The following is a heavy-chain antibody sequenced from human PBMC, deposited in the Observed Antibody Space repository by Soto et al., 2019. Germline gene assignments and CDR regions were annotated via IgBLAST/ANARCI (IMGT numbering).Heavy chain of an antibody. J-gene: IGHJ5*02. Sequence: EVQLVESGGGLVKPGGSLRLSCAASGFTFSNAWMSWVRQAPGKGLEWVGRIKSKTDGGTTDYAAPVKGRFTISRDDSKNTLYLQMNSLKTEDTAVYYCTTDVDTAMVWALGWFDPWGQGTLVTVSS. CDR2: IKSKTDGGTT. V-gene: IGHV3-15*01. D-gene: IGHD5-18*01. CDR3: TTDVDTAMVWALGWFDP. CDR1: GFTFSNAW.